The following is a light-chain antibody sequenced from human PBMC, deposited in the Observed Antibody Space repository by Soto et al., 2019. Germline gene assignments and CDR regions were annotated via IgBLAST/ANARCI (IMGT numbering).Light chain of an antibody. Sequence: QSVLTQPPSMSAAPGQMVAISCSGTSSNIGDNSVSWYQHFPGTAPKVLIYDNNRRPSGIPDRFSGSKSGTSATLTIIGLQTGDEADYYCATWDSAQSAGVFGGGTKLTVL. CDR1: SSNIGDNS. CDR3: ATWDSAQSAGV. V-gene: IGLV1-51*01. J-gene: IGLJ3*02. CDR2: DNN.